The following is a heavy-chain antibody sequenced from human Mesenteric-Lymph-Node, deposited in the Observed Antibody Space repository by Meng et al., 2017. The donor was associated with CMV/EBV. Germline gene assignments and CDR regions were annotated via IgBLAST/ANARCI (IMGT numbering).Heavy chain of an antibody. J-gene: IGHJ4*02. D-gene: IGHD2-15*01. Sequence: SVKVSCKASGYPFNTYGISWVRQAPGQGLEWMGGIIPIFGTANYAQKFQGRVTITTDESTSTAYMELSSLRSEDTAVYYCARDTYTKVVAATPRYFDYWGQGTLVTVSS. V-gene: IGHV1-69*05. CDR3: ARDTYTKVVAATPRYFDY. CDR1: GYPFNTYG. CDR2: IIPIFGTA.